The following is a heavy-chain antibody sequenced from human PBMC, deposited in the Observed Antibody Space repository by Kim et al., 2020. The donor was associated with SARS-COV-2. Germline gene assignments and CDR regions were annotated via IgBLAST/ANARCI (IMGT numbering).Heavy chain of an antibody. V-gene: IGHV3-11*05. CDR3: ARDSIAAAGRGRILDY. J-gene: IGHJ4*02. Sequence: SVKGRFTIPRDNAKNSLYLQMNRLRAEDTAVYYCARDSIAAAGRGRILDYWGQGTLVTVSS. D-gene: IGHD6-13*01.